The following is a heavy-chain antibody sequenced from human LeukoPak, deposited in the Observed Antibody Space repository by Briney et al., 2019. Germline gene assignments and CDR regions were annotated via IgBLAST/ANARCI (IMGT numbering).Heavy chain of an antibody. CDR2: INPNSGGT. D-gene: IGHD3-16*02. CDR1: GYTFTGYF. J-gene: IGHJ4*02. V-gene: IGHV1-2*02. Sequence: GASVKVSCKASGYTFTGYFMHWVRQAPGQGLEWMGWINPNSGGTNYAQKFQGRVTMTGDTSISTAYMELSSLRSEDTAVYYCARGGTFGGVIGSFFSRPRIDYWGQGTLVTVSS. CDR3: ARGGTFGGVIGSFFSRPRIDY.